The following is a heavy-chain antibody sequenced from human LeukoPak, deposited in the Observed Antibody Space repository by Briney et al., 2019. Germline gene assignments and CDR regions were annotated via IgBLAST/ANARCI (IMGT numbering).Heavy chain of an antibody. D-gene: IGHD6-6*01. V-gene: IGHV4-59*01. CDR2: IYHSGST. J-gene: IGHJ1*01. Sequence: PSEALSLTCTVSGGSISTYYWNWTRQPPGKGLEWIGYIYHSGSTNYNPSLQSRVTISVDTSKNQFSLNLNSVTAADTAVYYCARGGAARLHFQNWGQGTLVTVSS. CDR1: GGSISTYY. CDR3: ARGGAARLHFQN.